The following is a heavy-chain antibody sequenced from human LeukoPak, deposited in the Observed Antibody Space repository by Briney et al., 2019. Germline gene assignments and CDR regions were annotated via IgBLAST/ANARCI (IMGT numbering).Heavy chain of an antibody. J-gene: IGHJ4*02. Sequence: ASVKVSCKASGYTFTSYYMHWVRQAPGQGLEWIGIINPSGGSTSYAQKFQGRVTMTRDTSTSTVYMELSSLRSEDTAVYYCVRTLAAEGVDYWGQGTLVTVSS. V-gene: IGHV1-46*01. D-gene: IGHD6-25*01. CDR1: GYTFTSYY. CDR2: INPSGGST. CDR3: VRTLAAEGVDY.